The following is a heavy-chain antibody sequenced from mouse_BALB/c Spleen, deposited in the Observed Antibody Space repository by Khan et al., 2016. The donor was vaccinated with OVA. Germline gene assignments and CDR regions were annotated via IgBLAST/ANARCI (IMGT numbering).Heavy chain of an antibody. Sequence: VQLQQSGPDLVKPGASVKMSCKASGYTFTNYVIHWVKQKPGQGLEWIGYINPYNDGIRNNEKFKGKATLTSDKSSSTAYMELSSLTSEDSAVYYCAREAYNWDFSFAYWGQGTLVTVSA. D-gene: IGHD4-1*01. CDR3: AREAYNWDFSFAY. J-gene: IGHJ3*01. CDR2: INPYNDGI. V-gene: IGHV1S136*01. CDR1: GYTFTNYV.